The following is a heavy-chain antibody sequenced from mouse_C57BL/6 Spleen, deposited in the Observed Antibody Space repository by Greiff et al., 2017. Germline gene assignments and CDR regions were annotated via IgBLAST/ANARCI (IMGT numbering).Heavy chain of an antibody. CDR2: IYPRSGNT. CDR3: ARNLVYDGYYAMDY. V-gene: IGHV1-81*01. D-gene: IGHD2-3*01. J-gene: IGHJ4*01. CDR1: GYTFTSYG. Sequence: QVQLKQSGAELARPGASVKLSCKASGYTFTSYGISWVKQRTGQGLEWIGEIYPRSGNTYYNEKFKGKATLTADKSSSTAYMELRSLTSEDSAVYFCARNLVYDGYYAMDYWGQGTSVTVSS.